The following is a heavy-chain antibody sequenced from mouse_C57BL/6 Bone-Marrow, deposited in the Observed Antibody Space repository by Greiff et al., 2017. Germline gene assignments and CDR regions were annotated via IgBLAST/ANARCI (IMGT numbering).Heavy chain of an antibody. CDR3: ARVYDYDGAWFAY. J-gene: IGHJ3*01. D-gene: IGHD2-4*01. V-gene: IGHV5-4*03. CDR1: GFTFSSYA. CDR2: ISDGGSYT. Sequence: EVMLVESGGGLVKPGGSLKLSCAASGFTFSSYAMSWVRQTPEKRLEWVATISDGGSYTYYPANVKGRFTISRDNAKNNLYLQMSHLKSEDTAVYYCARVYDYDGAWFAYWGQGTLVTVSA.